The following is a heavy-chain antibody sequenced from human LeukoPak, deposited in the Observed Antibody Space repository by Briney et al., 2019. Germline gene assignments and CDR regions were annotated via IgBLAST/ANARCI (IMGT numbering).Heavy chain of an antibody. V-gene: IGHV3-23*01. D-gene: IGHD3-10*01. CDR1: GFTFSSYG. CDR3: AKDLYYYGSGGRYYYMDV. J-gene: IGHJ6*03. CDR2: ISGSGGST. Sequence: GGSLRLSCAASGFTFSSYGMSWVRQAPGKGLEWVSAISGSGGSTYYADSVKGRFTISRDNSKNTLYLQMNSLRAEDTAVYYCAKDLYYYGSGGRYYYMDVWGKGTTVTISS.